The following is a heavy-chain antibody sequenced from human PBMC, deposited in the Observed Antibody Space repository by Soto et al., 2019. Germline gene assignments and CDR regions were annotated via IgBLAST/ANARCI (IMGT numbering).Heavy chain of an antibody. D-gene: IGHD6-19*01. J-gene: IGHJ4*02. V-gene: IGHV3-21*01. CDR3: AGPPNIAVAGTGSDY. CDR2: ISSSSSYI. CDR1: GFTFSSYS. Sequence: TGGSLRLSCAASGFTFSSYSMNWVRQAPGNGLERVSSISSSSSYIYYADSVKGRFTISRDNAKNSLYLQMNSLRAEDTAVYYCAGPPNIAVAGTGSDYWGQGTLVTVSS.